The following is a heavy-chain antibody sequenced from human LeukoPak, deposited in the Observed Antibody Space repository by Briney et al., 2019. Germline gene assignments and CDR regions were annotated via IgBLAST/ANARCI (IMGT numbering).Heavy chain of an antibody. CDR2: ISSSSSYI. CDR1: GFTFSSYS. V-gene: IGHV3-21*01. Sequence: GGSLRLSCAASGFTFSSYSMNWVRQAPGKGLEWVSSISSSSSYIYYADSVKGRFTISRDNAKNSLYLQMNSLRAEDTAVYYCARDSSGSYGGFDYWGQGTLVTVSS. CDR3: ARDSSGSYGGFDY. D-gene: IGHD3-22*01. J-gene: IGHJ4*02.